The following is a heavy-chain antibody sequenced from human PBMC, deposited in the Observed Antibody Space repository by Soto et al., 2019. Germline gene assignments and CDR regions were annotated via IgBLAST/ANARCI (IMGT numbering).Heavy chain of an antibody. CDR3: AKVTGYCSSSSCRRDYYYYYGMDV. J-gene: IGHJ6*02. D-gene: IGHD2-2*01. CDR1: GFTFSNYG. V-gene: IGHV3-30*18. CDR2: ISYDGSDK. Sequence: GGSLRLSCAASGFTFSNYGMHWVRQAPGKGLEWVAVISYDGSDKYYADSVKGRFTISRDNSKNTLYLQMNSLRAEDTAVYYCAKVTGYCSSSSCRRDYYYYYGMDVWGQGTTVTVSS.